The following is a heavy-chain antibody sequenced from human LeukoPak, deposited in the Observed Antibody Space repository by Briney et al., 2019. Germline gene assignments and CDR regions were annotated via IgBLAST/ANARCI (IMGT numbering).Heavy chain of an antibody. CDR2: IYYSGST. J-gene: IGHJ3*02. CDR3: ARSLSGSYYERAFDI. Sequence: SETLSLTCTVSGGSISSYYWSWIRQPPGKGLEWIGYIYYSGSTNYNPSLKSRVTISVDTSKNQFSLKLSSVTAADTAVYYCARSLSGSYYERAFDIWGQGTMVTVSS. V-gene: IGHV4-59*01. D-gene: IGHD1-26*01. CDR1: GGSISSYY.